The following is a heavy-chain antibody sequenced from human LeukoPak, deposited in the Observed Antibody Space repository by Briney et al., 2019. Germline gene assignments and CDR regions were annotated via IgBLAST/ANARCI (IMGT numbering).Heavy chain of an antibody. D-gene: IGHD3-3*01. Sequence: SETLSLTCTVSGGSFSSGSYYWSWIRQPPGKGLEWIGYIYYSGSTNYNPSLKSRVTISVDTSKNQFSLKLSSVTAADTAVYYCARSEIFGVVIIPNGMDVWGQGTTVTVSS. CDR3: ARSEIFGVVIIPNGMDV. CDR1: GGSFSSGSYY. J-gene: IGHJ6*02. CDR2: IYYSGST. V-gene: IGHV4-61*01.